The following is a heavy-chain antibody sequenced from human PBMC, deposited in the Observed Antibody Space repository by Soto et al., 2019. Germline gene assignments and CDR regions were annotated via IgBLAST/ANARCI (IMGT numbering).Heavy chain of an antibody. Sequence: SVKVSCKASGGTFSSYAISWVRQAPGQGLEWMGGIIPIFGTANYARKFQGRVTITADESTSTAYMELSSLRSEDTAVYYCARARHYYGSGGYYNIPPNYYYYYGMDVWGQGTTVTVSS. V-gene: IGHV1-69*13. CDR1: GGTFSSYA. CDR2: IIPIFGTA. J-gene: IGHJ6*02. CDR3: ARARHYYGSGGYYNIPPNYYYYYGMDV. D-gene: IGHD3-10*01.